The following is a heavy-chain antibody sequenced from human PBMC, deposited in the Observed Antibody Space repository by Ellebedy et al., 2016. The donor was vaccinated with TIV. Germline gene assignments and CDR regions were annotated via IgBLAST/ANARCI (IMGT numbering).Heavy chain of an antibody. CDR1: GGSISSYY. CDR3: ARSPRRYNWHFDY. J-gene: IGHJ4*02. V-gene: IGHV4-59*01. D-gene: IGHD1-20*01. CDR2: IYYSGTT. Sequence: MPSETLSLTCTVSGGSISSYYWSWIRQHPGKGLEWIGFIYYSGTTNYNPSLKSRVTVSVDTSTNQFSLKVSFVTSADTAVYYCARSPRRYNWHFDYWGQGTLVTVSS.